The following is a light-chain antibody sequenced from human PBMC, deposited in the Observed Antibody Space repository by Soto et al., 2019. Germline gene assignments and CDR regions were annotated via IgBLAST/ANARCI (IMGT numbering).Light chain of an antibody. Sequence: DIQMTQSPSSVSASVGDRITITCRASQGIGTFLAWYQQKPGKAPKYLIYGASTLVSGVPSRFSGSGSGTDFTLTISSLQPEDFATYYCQQSNHFPLTFGGGTRVEIK. CDR3: QQSNHFPLT. V-gene: IGKV1-12*01. CDR1: QGIGTF. J-gene: IGKJ4*01. CDR2: GAS.